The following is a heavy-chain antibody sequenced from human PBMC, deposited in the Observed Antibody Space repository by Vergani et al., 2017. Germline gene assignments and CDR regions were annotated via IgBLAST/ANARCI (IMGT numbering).Heavy chain of an antibody. CDR1: GFTFSSYA. CDR2: ISGSGGST. CDR3: AKDGVVLWFGEYQSDY. Sequence: EVQLLESGGGLVQPGGSLRLSCAASGFTFSSYAMSWVRQAPGKGLEWVSAISGSGGSTYYADSVKGRFTISRDNSKNTLYLQMNSLRAEDTAVYYCAKDGVVLWFGEYQSDYWGQGILVTVSS. D-gene: IGHD3-10*01. J-gene: IGHJ4*02. V-gene: IGHV3-23*01.